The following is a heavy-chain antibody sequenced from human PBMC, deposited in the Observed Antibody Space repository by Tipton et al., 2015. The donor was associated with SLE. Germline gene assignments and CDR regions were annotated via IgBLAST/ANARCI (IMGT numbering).Heavy chain of an antibody. D-gene: IGHD2-15*01. CDR1: GGSISSYY. Sequence: TLSLTCTVSGGSISSYYWGGIRQPAGKGLEWIGRINRCGSTNYKPSLKSRVTMSIDTSKNQFSLKLTSVTAADTAVYYCASLVGGSSDVAYWGQRTLVTVSS. J-gene: IGHJ4*02. CDR2: INRCGST. CDR3: ASLVGGSSDVAY. V-gene: IGHV4-4*07.